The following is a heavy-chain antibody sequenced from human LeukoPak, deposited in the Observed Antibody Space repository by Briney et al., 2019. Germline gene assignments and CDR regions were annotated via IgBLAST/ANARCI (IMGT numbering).Heavy chain of an antibody. Sequence: SETLSLTCAVSGYSISSGYYWGWIRQPPGKGLEWIGSIYHSGSTYYNPPLKSRVTISVDTSKNQFSLKLSSVTAADTAVYYCARHIRFLEWLLSEQFDYWGQGTLVTVSS. V-gene: IGHV4-38-2*01. CDR1: GYSISSGYY. CDR3: ARHIRFLEWLLSEQFDY. J-gene: IGHJ4*02. CDR2: IYHSGST. D-gene: IGHD3-3*01.